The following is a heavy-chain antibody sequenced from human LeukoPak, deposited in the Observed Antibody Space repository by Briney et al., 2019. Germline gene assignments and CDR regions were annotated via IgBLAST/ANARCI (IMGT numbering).Heavy chain of an antibody. CDR1: GASLTTYH. Sequence: SETLSLTCTVSGASLTTYHWTWIRQPPGRRLEWIGYLFNTGSTKYNPSLASRVAISVDTSKNQFSLKLSSVTAADTAVYYCAGSRDKKYYFDYWGQGTLVTVSS. V-gene: IGHV4-59*01. J-gene: IGHJ4*02. CDR2: LFNTGST. CDR3: AGSRDKKYYFDY. D-gene: IGHD1-26*01.